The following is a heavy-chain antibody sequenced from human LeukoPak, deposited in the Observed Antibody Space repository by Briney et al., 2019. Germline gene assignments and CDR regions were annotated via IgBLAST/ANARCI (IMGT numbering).Heavy chain of an antibody. J-gene: IGHJ3*02. CDR3: ARDLRHMVRGVGDAFDI. Sequence: SETLSLTCTVSGGSISSSSYYWGWIRQPPGKGLEWIGSIYYSGSTYYNPSLKSRVTISVDTSKNQFSLKLSSVTAADTAVYYCARDLRHMVRGVGDAFDIWGQGTMVTVSS. CDR1: GGSISSSSYY. V-gene: IGHV4-39*07. CDR2: IYYSGST. D-gene: IGHD3-10*01.